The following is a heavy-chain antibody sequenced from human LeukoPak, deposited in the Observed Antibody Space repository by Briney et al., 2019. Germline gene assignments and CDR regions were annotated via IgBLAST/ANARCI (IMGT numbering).Heavy chain of an antibody. CDR1: GGSISSGGYY. V-gene: IGHV4-30-2*01. CDR2: NYHSGST. Sequence: PSETLSLTCTVSGGSISSGGYYWSWIRQPPGKGLEWIGYNYHSGSTYYNPSLKSRVTISVDTSKNQFSLKLSSVTAADTAVYYCASLPPVGATVDYWGQGTLVTVSS. D-gene: IGHD1-26*01. CDR3: ASLPPVGATVDY. J-gene: IGHJ4*02.